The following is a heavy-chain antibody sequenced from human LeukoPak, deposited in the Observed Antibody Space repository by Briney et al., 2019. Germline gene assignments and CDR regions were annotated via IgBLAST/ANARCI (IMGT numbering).Heavy chain of an antibody. CDR2: VYGSGDRT. CDR3: ARYSGSFPGWLDP. J-gene: IGHJ5*02. Sequence: GGSLRLSCAASGFMFSSYGMSWVRQAPGKGLEWVSSVYGSGDRTYYADSVKGRFTISRDNAMNSVFLQIDSLRAEDTGVYYCARYSGSFPGWLDPWGQGTLVTVSS. D-gene: IGHD1-26*01. V-gene: IGHV3-23*01. CDR1: GFMFSSYG.